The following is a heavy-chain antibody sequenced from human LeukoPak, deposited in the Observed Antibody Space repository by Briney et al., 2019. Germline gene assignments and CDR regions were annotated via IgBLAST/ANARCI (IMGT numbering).Heavy chain of an antibody. CDR2: IYHSGST. CDR3: ARDKYHYYYMDV. CDR1: GDSISNDDYY. D-gene: IGHD2/OR15-2a*01. V-gene: IGHV4-39*07. Sequence: PSETLSLTCTVSGDSISNDDYYWSWIRQPPGKGLEWIGSIYHSGSTYYNPSLKSRVTISVDTSKNQFSLKLSSVTAADTAVYYCARDKYHYYYMDVWGKGTTVTLSS. J-gene: IGHJ6*03.